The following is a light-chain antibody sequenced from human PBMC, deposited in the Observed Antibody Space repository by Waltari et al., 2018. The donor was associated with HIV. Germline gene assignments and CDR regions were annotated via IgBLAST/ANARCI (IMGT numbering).Light chain of an antibody. CDR2: DVS. CDR3: SSYTSSSTLFV. Sequence: QSALTQPASVSGYPGPSITISCTGARRDIGGYHFVSWYQQHPGKSPKLMIDDVSNRPSGVSNRFSGSKSGNTASLTISGLQAEDEADYYCSSYTSSSTLFVFVTGTKVTVL. V-gene: IGLV2-14*01. J-gene: IGLJ1*01. CDR1: RRDIGGYHF.